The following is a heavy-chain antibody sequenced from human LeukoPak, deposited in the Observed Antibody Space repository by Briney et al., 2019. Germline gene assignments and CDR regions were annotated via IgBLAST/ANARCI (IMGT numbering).Heavy chain of an antibody. CDR1: GYSISSGYY. Sequence: SETLSLTCTVSGYSISSGYYWGWIRQPPGKGLEWIGSIYYSGSTYYNPSLKSRVTISVDTSKNQFSLKLSSVTAADTAVYYCARAPHGDYGGRPKGGWFDPWGQGTLVTVSS. CDR2: IYYSGST. CDR3: ARAPHGDYGGRPKGGWFDP. V-gene: IGHV4-38-2*02. J-gene: IGHJ5*02. D-gene: IGHD4-23*01.